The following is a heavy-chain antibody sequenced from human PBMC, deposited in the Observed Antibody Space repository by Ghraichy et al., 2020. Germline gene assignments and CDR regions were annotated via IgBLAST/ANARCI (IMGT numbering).Heavy chain of an antibody. CDR3: ARDLKYPPID. J-gene: IGHJ4*02. D-gene: IGHD2-2*02. V-gene: IGHV3-7*01. CDR1: GFSFTNYW. Sequence: LSLTCEASGFSFTNYWMSWVRQSPGKGLEWVANINEDGTGKYYLDSVKGRFTISRDNAKKSLYLQMNSLRAQDTALYYCARDLKYPPIDWGQGTLVTVSS. CDR2: INEDGTGK.